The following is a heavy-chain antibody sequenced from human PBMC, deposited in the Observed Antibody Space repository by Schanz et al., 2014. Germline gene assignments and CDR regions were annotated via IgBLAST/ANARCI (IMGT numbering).Heavy chain of an antibody. V-gene: IGHV3-23*01. J-gene: IGHJ4*02. CDR3: AKSLESCPGGRCSRGYFDY. CDR2: ISDSGDTA. CDR1: GFNFTNYA. Sequence: DVQLLESGGGLVQPGGSLRLSCAASGFNFTNYAMSWVRQAPGKGLEWVSLISDSGDTAYYADSVKGRFTISSDNFKGALYLQMSSLRAEDTAVYYCAKSLESCPGGRCSRGYFDYWCQGTLVTVSS. D-gene: IGHD2-8*02.